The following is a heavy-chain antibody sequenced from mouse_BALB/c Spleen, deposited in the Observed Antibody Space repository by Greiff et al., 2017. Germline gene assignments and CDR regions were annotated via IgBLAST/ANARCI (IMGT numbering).Heavy chain of an antibody. CDR1: GDSITSGY. D-gene: IGHD2-14*01. CDR2: ISYSGST. Sequence: EVQLQQSGPSLVKPSQTLSLTCSVTGDSITSGYWNWIRKFPGNKLEYMGYISYSGSTYYNPSLKSRISITRDTSKNQYYLQLNSVTTEDTATYYCARDYRYDSWYFDVWGAGTTVTVSS. V-gene: IGHV3-8*02. CDR3: ARDYRYDSWYFDV. J-gene: IGHJ1*01.